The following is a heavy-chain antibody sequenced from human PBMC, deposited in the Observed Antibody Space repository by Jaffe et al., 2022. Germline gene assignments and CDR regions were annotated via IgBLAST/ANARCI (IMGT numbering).Heavy chain of an antibody. CDR1: GYSFSSHW. J-gene: IGHJ6*03. CDR2: IHPDDSDT. Sequence: EVQLVQSGAEVKKAGESLKISCKGSGYSFSSHWIGWVRQMPGKGLEWMGIIHPDDSDTRYSPSFQGQVTISADKSISTAYLQWSSLKASDTAIYYCARQTYPRYCGDTDCYSFHYYYYIDVWGKGTMVTVSS. V-gene: IGHV5-51*01. CDR3: ARQTYPRYCGDTDCYSFHYYYYIDV. D-gene: IGHD2-2*01.